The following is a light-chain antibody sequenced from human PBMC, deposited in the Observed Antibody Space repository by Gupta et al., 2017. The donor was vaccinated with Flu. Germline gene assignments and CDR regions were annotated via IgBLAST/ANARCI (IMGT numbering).Light chain of an antibody. CDR3: EARDSTENNQEV. J-gene: IGLJ2*01. Sequence: TVRSTGRGGNIGSNYGSWYQQDPGQAPGLIIYGKNIRPSGIPDRFSGSSSGNSASLTITGPQSEDEADYYCEARDSTENNQEVFGGGTKLTVL. CDR2: GKN. CDR1: NIGSNY. V-gene: IGLV3-19*01.